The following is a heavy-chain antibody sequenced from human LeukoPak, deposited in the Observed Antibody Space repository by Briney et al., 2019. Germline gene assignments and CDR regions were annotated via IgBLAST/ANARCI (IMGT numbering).Heavy chain of an antibody. Sequence: PGGSLRLSCAASGFTFSSYAMHWVRQAPGKGLEWVAVISYDGSNKYYADSVKGRLTISRDNSKNTLYLQMNSLRAEDTAVYYCARDGVGPFDYWGQGTLVTVSS. CDR3: ARDGVGPFDY. D-gene: IGHD1-26*01. V-gene: IGHV3-30-3*01. J-gene: IGHJ4*02. CDR2: ISYDGSNK. CDR1: GFTFSSYA.